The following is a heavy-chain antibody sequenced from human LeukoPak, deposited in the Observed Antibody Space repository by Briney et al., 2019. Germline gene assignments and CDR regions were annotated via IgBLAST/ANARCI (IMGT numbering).Heavy chain of an antibody. CDR2: INHNGNVN. CDR3: AGGGGLEG. J-gene: IGHJ6*02. Sequence: GGSLRLSCAASGFTFSSYWMNWARQAPGKGLEWVASINHNGNVNYYVDSVKGRFTISRDNAKNSLYLQMSNLRAEDTAVYFCAGGGGLEGWGQGAKVNVS. D-gene: IGHD3-16*01. CDR1: GFTFSSYW. V-gene: IGHV3-7*03.